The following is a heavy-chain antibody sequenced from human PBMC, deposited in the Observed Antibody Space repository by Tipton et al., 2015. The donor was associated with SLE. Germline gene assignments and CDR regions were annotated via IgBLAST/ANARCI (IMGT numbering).Heavy chain of an antibody. J-gene: IGHJ4*02. D-gene: IGHD4-11*01. Sequence: TLSLTCTVSGYSISSGYYWGWIRQPPGKGLEWIGYIYHSGSTNYNPSLKSRVTISVDTSKNQFSLKLSSVTAADTAVYYCARALSYSNYWRYWGQGTLVTVSS. CDR1: GYSISSGYY. V-gene: IGHV4-38-2*02. CDR2: IYHSGST. CDR3: ARALSYSNYWRY.